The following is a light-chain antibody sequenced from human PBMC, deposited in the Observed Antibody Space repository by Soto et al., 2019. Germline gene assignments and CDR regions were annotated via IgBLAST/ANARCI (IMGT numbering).Light chain of an antibody. CDR2: DAS. J-gene: IGKJ2*01. V-gene: IGKV3-11*01. Sequence: EIVLTQSPATLSLSPGERATLSCRASQSVSRYLAWYQQKPGQAPRLLIYDASNRATGIPARFSGSGSGTDFTLTISSLEPEDFAVYYCQQRGNWPYTFGQGTNLEIK. CDR1: QSVSRY. CDR3: QQRGNWPYT.